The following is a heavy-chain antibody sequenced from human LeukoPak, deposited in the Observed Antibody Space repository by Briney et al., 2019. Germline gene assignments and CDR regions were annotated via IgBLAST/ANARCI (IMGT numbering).Heavy chain of an antibody. V-gene: IGHV3-23*01. Sequence: PGGSLRLSCAASGFTFSSYSMNWVRQAPGKGLEWVSAISGSGGSTYYADSVKGRFTISRDNSKNTLYLQMNSLRAEDTAVYYCAKDTIFGVVKVFDYWGQGTLVTVSS. CDR3: AKDTIFGVVKVFDY. J-gene: IGHJ4*02. D-gene: IGHD3-3*01. CDR2: ISGSGGST. CDR1: GFTFSSYS.